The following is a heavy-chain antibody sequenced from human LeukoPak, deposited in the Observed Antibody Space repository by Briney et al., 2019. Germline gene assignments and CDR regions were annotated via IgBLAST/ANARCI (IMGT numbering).Heavy chain of an antibody. CDR1: GFTFSSYA. D-gene: IGHD2-15*01. J-gene: IGHJ4*02. V-gene: IGHV3-23*01. Sequence: PGGSLRLSCAASGFTFSSYAMTWVRQAPGKGLEWVSGISASGVSTHCEDSVKGRFTISRDNSKNTLYLQMNSLRAEDTAVYYCAKCFSAGTGSCLGGDLDYWGKGALVTVSS. CDR3: AKCFSAGTGSCLGGDLDY. CDR2: ISASGVST.